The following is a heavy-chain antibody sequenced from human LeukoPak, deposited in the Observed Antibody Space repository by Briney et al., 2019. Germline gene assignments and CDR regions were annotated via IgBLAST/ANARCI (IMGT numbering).Heavy chain of an antibody. CDR2: ISAYNGNT. V-gene: IGHV1-18*01. CDR3: ARDLYSSSWYTKSGFDY. Sequence: ASVTVSCKASGYTFTSYGISWVRQAPGQGLEWMGWISAYNGNTNYAQKLQGRVTMTTDTSTSTAYMELRSLRSDDTAVYYCARDLYSSSWYTKSGFDYWGQGTLVTVSS. D-gene: IGHD6-13*01. CDR1: GYTFTSYG. J-gene: IGHJ4*02.